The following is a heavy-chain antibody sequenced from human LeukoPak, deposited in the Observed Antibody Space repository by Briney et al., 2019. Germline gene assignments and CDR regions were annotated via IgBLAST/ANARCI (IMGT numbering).Heavy chain of an antibody. Sequence: GGSLRLSCAASGFTFSDYYMTWIRQAPGKGLEWVSYISGSGSTIYYADSVKGRFTISRDNAKNSLYLQMNSLRAEDTAVYYCAKFDLGLAALDYWGQGTLVTVSS. CDR1: GFTFSDYY. CDR3: AKFDLGLAALDY. J-gene: IGHJ4*02. D-gene: IGHD6-13*01. V-gene: IGHV3-11*01. CDR2: ISGSGSTI.